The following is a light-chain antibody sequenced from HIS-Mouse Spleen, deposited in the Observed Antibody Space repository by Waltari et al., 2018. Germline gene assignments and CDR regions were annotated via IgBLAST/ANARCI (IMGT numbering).Light chain of an antibody. Sequence: ASGTPGQRVTISCSGSSSNIGSNYVYWYQQLPGTAPKLLIYRNNQRPSGVPDRFSGSKSGTSASLAISGLRSEDEADYYCAAWDDSLSGPVFGGGTKLTVL. V-gene: IGLV1-47*01. CDR1: SSNIGSNY. J-gene: IGLJ2*01. CDR3: AAWDDSLSGPV. CDR2: RNN.